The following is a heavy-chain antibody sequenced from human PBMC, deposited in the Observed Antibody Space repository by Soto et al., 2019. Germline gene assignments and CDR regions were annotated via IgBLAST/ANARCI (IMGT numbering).Heavy chain of an antibody. CDR1: GYTFTSYA. D-gene: IGHD1-1*01. CDR3: ERGPGTGMDV. Sequence: QVQLVQTGAEEKKPGASVKVSCKASGYTFTSYAMHWGRQAPGQRLEWMGWINAGSGNTKYSQKFQGSVTITRDTSASKAYMELSSLRSEDTAVYYCERGPGTGMDVWGQGTTVTVSS. CDR2: INAGSGNT. J-gene: IGHJ6*02. V-gene: IGHV1-3*05.